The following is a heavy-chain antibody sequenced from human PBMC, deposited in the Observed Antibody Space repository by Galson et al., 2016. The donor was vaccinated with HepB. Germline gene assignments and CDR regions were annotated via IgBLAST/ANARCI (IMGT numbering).Heavy chain of an antibody. Sequence: SLRLSCATSGFFFSSYGLNWVRQAPGKGLEWVSYISSGVNTMYYADSVKGRFTVSRDDSKESLYLQMNSVRDEDTAVYYCTREGAVGGNSFDRWGQGTLVTVSS. J-gene: IGHJ4*02. CDR3: TREGAVGGNSFDR. CDR2: ISSGVNTM. CDR1: GFFFSSYG. D-gene: IGHD1-26*01. V-gene: IGHV3-48*02.